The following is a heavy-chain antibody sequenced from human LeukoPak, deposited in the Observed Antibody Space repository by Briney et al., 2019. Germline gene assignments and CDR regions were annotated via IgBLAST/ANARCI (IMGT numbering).Heavy chain of an antibody. V-gene: IGHV3-23*01. CDR1: GFTFSSYA. J-gene: IGHJ4*02. Sequence: GGSLRLSCAASGFTFSSYAMRWVSQAPGKGLEWVSAISGSGGSTYYADSVKGRFTISRDNSKNTLYLQMNSLRAEDTAVYYCAKLFGVVIIPDYFDYWGQGTLVTVSS. D-gene: IGHD3-3*01. CDR2: ISGSGGST. CDR3: AKLFGVVIIPDYFDY.